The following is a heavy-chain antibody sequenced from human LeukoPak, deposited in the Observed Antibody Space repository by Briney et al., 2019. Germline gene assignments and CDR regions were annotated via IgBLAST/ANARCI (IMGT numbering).Heavy chain of an antibody. D-gene: IGHD2-8*02. Sequence: SETMSLTCTVSGGSISSYYWSWIRQPPGKGLEWIGYIYYSGSTNYNPSLKSRVTISVDTSKNQFSLKLSSVTAADTAVYYCARSGGWWDDYYYYYGMDVWGQGTTVTVSS. CDR1: GGSISSYY. V-gene: IGHV4-59*08. J-gene: IGHJ6*02. CDR2: IYYSGST. CDR3: ARSGGWWDDYYYYYGMDV.